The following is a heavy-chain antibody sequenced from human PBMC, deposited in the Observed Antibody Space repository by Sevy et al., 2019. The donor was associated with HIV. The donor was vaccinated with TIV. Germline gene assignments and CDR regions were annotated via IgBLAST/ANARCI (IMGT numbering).Heavy chain of an antibody. CDR3: TTSSHSPRVWRDFDPKFYFFYYGMDV. V-gene: IGHV3-15*01. D-gene: IGHD3-9*01. Sequence: GGSLRLSCATSGFTFTHAWMNWVRQAPGKGLEWVGRIQSKTDGGATALAAPVKGRFTLSRDDSKNMVFLQMNSLKTEDAAGNYCTTSSHSPRVWRDFDPKFYFFYYGMDVWGQGTTVTVSS. CDR1: GFTFTHAW. J-gene: IGHJ6*02. CDR2: IQSKTDGGAT.